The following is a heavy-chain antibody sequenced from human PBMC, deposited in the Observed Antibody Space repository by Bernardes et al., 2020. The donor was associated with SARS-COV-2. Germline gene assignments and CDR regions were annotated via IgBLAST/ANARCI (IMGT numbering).Heavy chain of an antibody. D-gene: IGHD1-1*01. J-gene: IGHJ4*02. V-gene: IGHV3-49*04. CDR2: IKTSASGGTT. CDR3: TRGYAPGPGPDY. CDR1: GFTFADYA. Sequence: GGSLRLSCTTSGFTFADYAMSWVRQAPGKGLEWVGFIKTSASGGTTDVAASVKGRFTISRDDSRSIAYLQMNSLRTEDTAVYYCTRGYAPGPGPDYWGQGTLVAVSS.